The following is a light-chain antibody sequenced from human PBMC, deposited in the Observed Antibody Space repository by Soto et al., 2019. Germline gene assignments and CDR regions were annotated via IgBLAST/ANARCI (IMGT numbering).Light chain of an antibody. Sequence: EIVLTQSPGTLSLSPGDRATLSCRASESIAGTYLAWYQQKPGQAPRLLIYAASSRATGIPDKFSASGSGKDFTLTIKRLGLENFAIFTGKRYGASPRPFGQGTK. J-gene: IGKJ1*01. CDR3: KRYGASPRP. CDR1: ESIAGTY. V-gene: IGKV3-20*01. CDR2: AAS.